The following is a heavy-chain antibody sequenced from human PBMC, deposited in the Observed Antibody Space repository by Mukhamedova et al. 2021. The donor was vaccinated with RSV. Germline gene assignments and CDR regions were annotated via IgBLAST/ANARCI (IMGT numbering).Heavy chain of an antibody. J-gene: IGHJ6*02. V-gene: IGHV3-72*01. D-gene: IGHD1-26*01. CDR2: TRNKAKSYST. CDR3: ARGGWELNYQYGFDV. Sequence: EWVGRTRNKAKSYSTEYAASVKGRFTVSRNESENSLYLQMNSLKIEDTAVYFCARGGWELNYQYGFDVWGQGTTVTVSS.